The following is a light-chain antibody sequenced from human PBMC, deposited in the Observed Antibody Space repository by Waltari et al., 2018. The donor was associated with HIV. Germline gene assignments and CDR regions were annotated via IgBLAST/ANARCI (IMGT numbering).Light chain of an antibody. V-gene: IGKV3-20*01. CDR3: QQYGSSLET. J-gene: IGKJ3*01. CDR2: DAS. CDR1: QSVRGNY. Sequence: EIVLTQSPGTPSLSPGERATLSCRASQSVRGNYLAWYQQKPGQAPRLIIYDASSRATGIPDRFSGSGSGTDFTLTISRLEPEDFAVYYCQQYGSSLETFGPGTKVDIK.